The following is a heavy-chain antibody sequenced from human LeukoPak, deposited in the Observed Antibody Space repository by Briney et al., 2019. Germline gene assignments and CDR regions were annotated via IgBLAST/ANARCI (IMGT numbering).Heavy chain of an antibody. Sequence: GGSLRLTCAASGFTFDDYGMSWVRQAPGKGLEWVSGINWIGGSTGYADSVKGRFTISRDNAKNSLYLQMNSLRAEDTALYYCARYYDYGSGSYTFDYWGQGTLVTVSS. CDR2: INWIGGST. J-gene: IGHJ4*02. CDR3: ARYYDYGSGSYTFDY. V-gene: IGHV3-20*04. D-gene: IGHD3-10*01. CDR1: GFTFDDYG.